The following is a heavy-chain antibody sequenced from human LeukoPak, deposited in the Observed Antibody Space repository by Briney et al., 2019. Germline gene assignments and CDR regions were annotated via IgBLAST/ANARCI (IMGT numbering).Heavy chain of an antibody. V-gene: IGHV1-69*05. D-gene: IGHD5-12*01. Sequence: SVKVSCKASGGTFSSYAISWVRQAPGQGLEWMGGIIPIFGTANYAQKFQGRVTITTDESTSTAYMELSRLRSEDTAVYYCARVPGGYDQETDYFDYWGQGTLVTVSS. CDR3: ARVPGGYDQETDYFDY. CDR1: GGTFSSYA. J-gene: IGHJ4*02. CDR2: IIPIFGTA.